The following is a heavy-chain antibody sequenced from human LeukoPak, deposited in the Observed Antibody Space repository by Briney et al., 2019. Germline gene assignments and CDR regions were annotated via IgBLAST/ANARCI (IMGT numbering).Heavy chain of an antibody. CDR1: GYTFTGYY. J-gene: IGHJ4*02. D-gene: IGHD2-21*02. Sequence: RASVKVSCKASGYTFTGYYIHWVRQAPGQGLEWMGWINPNSGGTTYAQKFQGRVTMTRDTSISTVYIELTRLRSDDTAVYYCARDHQAYCGGDCYSPFDYWGQGTLVTVSS. V-gene: IGHV1-2*02. CDR2: INPNSGGT. CDR3: ARDHQAYCGGDCYSPFDY.